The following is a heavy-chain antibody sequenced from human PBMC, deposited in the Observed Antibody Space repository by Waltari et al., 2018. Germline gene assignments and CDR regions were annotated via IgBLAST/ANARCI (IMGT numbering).Heavy chain of an antibody. V-gene: IGHV3-30*18. CDR1: GFIFRNYG. CDR2: ISFDGLDK. CDR3: AKAKRHSGQDNWFDP. D-gene: IGHD2-15*01. J-gene: IGHJ5*02. Sequence: QGQLVESGGGVVQPGRSLRLTCTASGFIFRNYGMHGVRQAPGKGLEWVAVISFDGLDKRYADSVKGRFTISRDNSKNTLFLELNSLTTDDTGVYFCAKAKRHSGQDNWFDPWGHGAPVTVSS.